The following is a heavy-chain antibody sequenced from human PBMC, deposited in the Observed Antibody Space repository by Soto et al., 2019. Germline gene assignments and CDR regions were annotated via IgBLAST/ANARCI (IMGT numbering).Heavy chain of an antibody. Sequence: SETLSLTCTVSGGSISSGDYYWGWIRQPPGKGLECIGYIYRSGSTYYKPSLKSRVTISVDTSENQFSLKLSSVTAADMAVYYCARVVVTASYYYYAMDVWGQGTTVTVSS. J-gene: IGHJ6*02. V-gene: IGHV4-30-4*01. D-gene: IGHD2-15*01. CDR2: IYRSGST. CDR3: ARVVVTASYYYYAMDV. CDR1: GGSISSGDYY.